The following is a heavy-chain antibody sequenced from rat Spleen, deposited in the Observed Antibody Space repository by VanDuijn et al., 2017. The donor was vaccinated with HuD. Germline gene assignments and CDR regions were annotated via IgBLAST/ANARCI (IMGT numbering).Heavy chain of an antibody. CDR3: ARGYGGYSELGGFAY. J-gene: IGHJ3*01. V-gene: IGHV2-13*01. Sequence: QVQLKESGPGLVQPSQTLSLTCTVSGFSLSSYGVIWVRQPPGKGLEWMGVIWGNGNTNYKSPLKSRLSISKDTSKSQVFLKMNSLQTEDIATYYCARGYGGYSELGGFAYWGQGTLVTVSS. CDR2: IWGNGNT. CDR1: GFSLSSYG. D-gene: IGHD1-11*01.